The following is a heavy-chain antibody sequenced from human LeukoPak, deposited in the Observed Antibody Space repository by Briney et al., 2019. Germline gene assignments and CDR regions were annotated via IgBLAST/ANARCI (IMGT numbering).Heavy chain of an antibody. CDR2: MNPGGGST. Sequence: GASVKVSCKASGYAFTNYYLNWVRQAPGQGLEWMGVMNPGGGSTMYAEKFQDRVIMTSDMYTNTVYMEMTSLRYEDTAVYFCARGPHSGSYYGWFDTWGQGTLVTVSS. CDR1: GYAFTNYY. V-gene: IGHV1-46*01. CDR3: ARGPHSGSYYGWFDT. D-gene: IGHD1-26*01. J-gene: IGHJ5*02.